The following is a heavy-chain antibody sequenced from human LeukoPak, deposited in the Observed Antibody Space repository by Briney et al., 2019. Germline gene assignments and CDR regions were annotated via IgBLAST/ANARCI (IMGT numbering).Heavy chain of an antibody. J-gene: IGHJ5*02. V-gene: IGHV4-30-4*08. Sequence: PSETLSLTCTVSGGSISSGDYYWSWIRQPPGKGLEWIGYIYNSGSTYYNPSLKSRVTISVDTSKNQFSLKLSSVTAADTAVYYCARVGDGYYYDSSGYYYVAFDPWGQGTLVTVSS. D-gene: IGHD3-22*01. CDR1: GGSISSGDYY. CDR3: ARVGDGYYYDSSGYYYVAFDP. CDR2: IYNSGST.